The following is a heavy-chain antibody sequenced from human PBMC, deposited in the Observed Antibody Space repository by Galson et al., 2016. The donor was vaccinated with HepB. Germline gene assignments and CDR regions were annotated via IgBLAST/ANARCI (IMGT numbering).Heavy chain of an antibody. V-gene: IGHV3-49*04. D-gene: IGHD1-14*01. Sequence: SLRLSCAASGFNFGEYSMRWVRQAPGKGLEWAGFIRSKDYGGTKEYAAYVEGRLTISRDDTKSIAYLQMNSLKSEDTAVYECTRRRGTRGGNYFDYWGQGILVTVSS. CDR2: IRSKDYGGTK. CDR1: GFNFGEYS. CDR3: TRRRGTRGGNYFDY. J-gene: IGHJ4*02.